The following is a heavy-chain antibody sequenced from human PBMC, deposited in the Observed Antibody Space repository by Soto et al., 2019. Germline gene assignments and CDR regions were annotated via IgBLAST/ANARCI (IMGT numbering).Heavy chain of an antibody. V-gene: IGHV6-1*01. CDR3: ARDPPDFHSAFDY. J-gene: IGHJ4*02. Sequence: SQTLSLTCAISGDSASSNSAAWNRIRQSPSRDLEWLGRTYYRSKWYNDYAVSVKSRITINPDTSKNQFSLQLNSVTPEDTAVYYCARDPPDFHSAFDYWGQGTLVTVSS. CDR2: TYYRSKWYN. CDR1: GDSASSNSAA. D-gene: IGHD4-4*01.